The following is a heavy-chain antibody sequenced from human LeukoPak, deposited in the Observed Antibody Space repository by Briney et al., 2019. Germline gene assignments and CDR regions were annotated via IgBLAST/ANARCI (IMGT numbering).Heavy chain of an antibody. CDR3: AREGSLWFGELGVDYYYYMDV. CDR1: GFTFSSYG. CDR2: ISGSGGST. D-gene: IGHD3-10*01. V-gene: IGHV3-23*01. Sequence: GGSLRLSCAASGFTFSSYGMSWVRQAPGKGLEWVSAISGSGGSTYYADSVKGRFTISRDNSKNTLYLQMNSLRAEDTAVYYCAREGSLWFGELGVDYYYYMDVWGKGTTVTVSS. J-gene: IGHJ6*03.